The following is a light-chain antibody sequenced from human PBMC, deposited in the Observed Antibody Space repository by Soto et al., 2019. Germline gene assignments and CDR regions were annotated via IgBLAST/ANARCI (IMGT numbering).Light chain of an antibody. CDR1: QYIGSA. J-gene: IGKJ1*01. V-gene: IGKV3-15*01. Sequence: EVVLTQSPATLSVSPGDRATLSCRASQYIGSAVAWYHQRSGQAPRLLIFDASIRVPTTPARFSGSVSGTEFTLTISSLESEDFAVYFCQQYGGRPRTFGQGTKVESK. CDR3: QQYGGRPRT. CDR2: DAS.